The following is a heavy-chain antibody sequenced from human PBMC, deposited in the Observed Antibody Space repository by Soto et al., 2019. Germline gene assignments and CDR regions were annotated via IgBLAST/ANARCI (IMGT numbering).Heavy chain of an antibody. CDR3: ARVLDTKHYYRRGGCLDT. V-gene: IGHV4-31*03. Sequence: SETLSLTCTVSGGSISSGGYYWSWIRQHPGKGLEWIGYIYYSGSTYYNPSLKSRVTISVDTSKNQFSLKLSSVTAADTAVYYCARVLDTKHYYRRGGCLDTWGQGTLVTVSS. D-gene: IGHD3-10*02. J-gene: IGHJ5*02. CDR1: GGSISSGGYY. CDR2: IYYSGST.